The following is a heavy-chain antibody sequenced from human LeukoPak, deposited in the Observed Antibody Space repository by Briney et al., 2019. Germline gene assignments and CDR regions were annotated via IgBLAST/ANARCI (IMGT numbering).Heavy chain of an antibody. CDR2: ISGYNGDT. CDR3: ARDRQFRYDSSDYTDS. Sequence: GASVKVSCKASGYTFTTYGISWVQQAPGQGLEWMGWISGYNGDTNYAQKFQGRVTMTTDTSTSTAYMELRSLRSDDTAVYYCARDRQFRYDSSDYTDSWGQGTLVTVSS. V-gene: IGHV1-18*01. J-gene: IGHJ4*02. D-gene: IGHD3-22*01. CDR1: GYTFTTYG.